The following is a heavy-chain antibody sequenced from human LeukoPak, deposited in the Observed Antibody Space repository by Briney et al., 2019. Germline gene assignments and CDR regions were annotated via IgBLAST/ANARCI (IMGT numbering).Heavy chain of an antibody. CDR1: GFAFNDYY. V-gene: IGHV3-11*01. J-gene: IGHJ5*02. Sequence: GGSLRLSCAAFGFAFNDYYMSWIRQAPGKGLEWLSYINIGGTNTHYADPVKGRFTISRDNAKKSLYLEMNNLRAEDTAVYYCATDGAGFDTWGQGVLVTVSS. CDR3: ATDGAGFDT. CDR2: INIGGTNT.